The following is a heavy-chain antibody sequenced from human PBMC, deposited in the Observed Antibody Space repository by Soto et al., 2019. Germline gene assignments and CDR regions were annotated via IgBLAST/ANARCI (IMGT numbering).Heavy chain of an antibody. CDR1: GFIFSDYG. J-gene: IGHJ4*02. V-gene: IGHV3-48*02. CDR3: ARGGGARPDY. Sequence: GGSLRLSCAASGFIFSDYGMNWVRQTPGKRPEWVSYISSNSRATSYATSVKGRFAISRDNANEILYLQMNSLRDEDTAVYYCARGGGARPDYWGQGIQVTVS. CDR2: ISSNSRAT. D-gene: IGHD6-6*01.